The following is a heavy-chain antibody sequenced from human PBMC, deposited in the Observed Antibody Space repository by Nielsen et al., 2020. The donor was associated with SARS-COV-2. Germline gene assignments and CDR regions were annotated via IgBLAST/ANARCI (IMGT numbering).Heavy chain of an antibody. CDR3: AIDRNQGTIDH. CDR2: VYYSGST. D-gene: IGHD1-7*01. J-gene: IGHJ4*02. CDR1: GGSISSDY. Sequence: SETLSLTCTVSGGSISSDYWSWIRQPPGKGLEWIGYVYYSGSTFYNPSLKSRVTISVDTSKNQFSLRLSSLTAADTAVYYCAIDRNQGTIDHWGQGTLVTVSS. V-gene: IGHV4-59*01.